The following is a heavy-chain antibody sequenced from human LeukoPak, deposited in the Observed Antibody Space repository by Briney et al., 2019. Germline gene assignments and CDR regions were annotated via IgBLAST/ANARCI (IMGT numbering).Heavy chain of an antibody. CDR1: GGSIGSYY. CDR2: IYTSGST. CDR3: ARDPNYYDTSGYYKDAFDI. J-gene: IGHJ3*02. V-gene: IGHV4-4*07. D-gene: IGHD3-22*01. Sequence: SETLSLTCTVYGGSIGSYYWSWIRQPAGKGLEWIGRIYTSGSTNYNPSLKSRVTMSVDTSKNQFSLKLSSVTAADTAVYYCARDPNYYDTSGYYKDAFDIWGQGTMVTVSS.